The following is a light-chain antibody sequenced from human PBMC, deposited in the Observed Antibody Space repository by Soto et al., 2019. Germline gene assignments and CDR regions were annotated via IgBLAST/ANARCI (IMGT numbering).Light chain of an antibody. Sequence: DIQMTQSPSTLSASVGDRLTITCRASQSISSWLAWYQQRPGKAPKLLIFDASSLGSGVPSRFRGSGSGTEVTLTISSLQPDDFATYYCQQYSSYSKTFGQGTKVDIK. J-gene: IGKJ1*01. CDR2: DAS. CDR1: QSISSW. V-gene: IGKV1-5*01. CDR3: QQYSSYSKT.